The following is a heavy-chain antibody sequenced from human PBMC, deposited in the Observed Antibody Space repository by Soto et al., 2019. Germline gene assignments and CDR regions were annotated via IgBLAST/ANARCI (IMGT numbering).Heavy chain of an antibody. CDR3: AKEDQRWLQSGPYGMDV. J-gene: IGHJ6*02. Sequence: LRLSCAASGFTFSSYAMSWVRQAPGKGLEWVSAISGSGGSTYYADSVKGRFTISRDNSKNTLYLQMNSLRAEDTAVYYCAKEDQRWLQSGPYGMDVWGQGTTVTVSS. D-gene: IGHD5-12*01. V-gene: IGHV3-23*01. CDR2: ISGSGGST. CDR1: GFTFSSYA.